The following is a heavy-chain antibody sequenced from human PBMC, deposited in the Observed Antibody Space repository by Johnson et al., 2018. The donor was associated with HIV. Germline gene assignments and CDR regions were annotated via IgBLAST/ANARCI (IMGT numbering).Heavy chain of an antibody. CDR1: GFTFSSYA. CDR2: ISYDGSNK. Sequence: QMQLVESGGGVVQPGRSLRLSCAASGFTFSSYAMHWVRQAPGKGLEWVAVISYDGSNKYYADSVKGRFTISRDNSKNTLYLQMNSLRAEDTAVYYCAKESRGAPGAFDIWGQGTMVTVSS. J-gene: IGHJ3*02. D-gene: IGHD3-10*01. V-gene: IGHV3-30-3*01. CDR3: AKESRGAPGAFDI.